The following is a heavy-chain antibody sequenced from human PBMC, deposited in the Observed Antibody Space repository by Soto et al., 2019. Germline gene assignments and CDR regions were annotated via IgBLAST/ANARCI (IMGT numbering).Heavy chain of an antibody. D-gene: IGHD5-18*01. Sequence: SVKVSCKASGGTFSSYAISWVRQAPGQGLEWMGGIIPIFGTANYAQKFQGRVTITADESTSTAYMELSSLRSEDTAVYYCARDLNTAMDYYYYGMDVWGQGTTVTVSS. J-gene: IGHJ6*02. CDR1: GGTFSSYA. CDR2: IIPIFGTA. CDR3: ARDLNTAMDYYYYGMDV. V-gene: IGHV1-69*13.